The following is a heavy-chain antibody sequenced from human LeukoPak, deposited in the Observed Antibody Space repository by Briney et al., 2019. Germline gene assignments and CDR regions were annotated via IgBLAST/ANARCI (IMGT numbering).Heavy chain of an antibody. J-gene: IGHJ2*01. CDR3: ASPAVVKGWWYFDL. V-gene: IGHV4-59*01. Sequence: SDTLSLTYTVSGGSIRSYYWSWIRQPPGKGLEWIGYIHYSGSTNYNPSLKSRVTISVDTSKNQFSLKLSSVTAADTAVYYCASPAVVKGWWYFDLWGRGTLVTVSS. D-gene: IGHD3-22*01. CDR2: IHYSGST. CDR1: GGSIRSYY.